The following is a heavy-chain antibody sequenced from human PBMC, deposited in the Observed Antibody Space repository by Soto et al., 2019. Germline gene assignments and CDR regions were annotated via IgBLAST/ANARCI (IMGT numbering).Heavy chain of an antibody. J-gene: IGHJ6*02. CDR1: GGSIISGDYY. D-gene: IGHD1-1*01. Sequence: PSETLSLTCTVSGGSIISGDYYWSWIRQPPGKGLEWIGYIYYSGDTSYNPSLKSRVTISIDTSKNQFSLKLSSVTAADTAFYYCAREWALFFCGNADYYSTMDVWGQGITVTVSS. CDR2: IYYSGDT. CDR3: AREWALFFCGNADYYSTMDV. V-gene: IGHV4-30-4*08.